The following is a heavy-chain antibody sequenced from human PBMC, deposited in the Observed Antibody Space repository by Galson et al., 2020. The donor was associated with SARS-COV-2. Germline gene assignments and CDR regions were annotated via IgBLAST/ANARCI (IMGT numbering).Heavy chain of an antibody. Sequence: SQTLSLTCTVSGASISPSSYYWGWIRQSPGMGLEWIGTIYYNGGTYDNPSLKSRASISLDTSKNQFSLKLSSVTAADTAVYYCARIGDSSGYYFINYFDSWGQGTLVTVSS. J-gene: IGHJ4*02. V-gene: IGHV4-39*07. CDR1: GASISPSSYY. D-gene: IGHD3-22*01. CDR2: IYYNGGT. CDR3: ARIGDSSGYYFINYFDS.